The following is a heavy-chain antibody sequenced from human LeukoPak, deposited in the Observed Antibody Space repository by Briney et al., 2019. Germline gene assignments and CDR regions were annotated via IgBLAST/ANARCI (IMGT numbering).Heavy chain of an antibody. Sequence: GGSLTLSCAASGFTFSSHAMSLVRQDPGNGLEWVSAISGSGGSTYYADSVKGRFTISRDNSKNTLYLQMNSLRAEDTAVYYCAKVAEIVVVVAATPSWFDPWGQGTLVTVSS. D-gene: IGHD2-15*01. V-gene: IGHV3-23*01. CDR2: ISGSGGST. J-gene: IGHJ5*02. CDR3: AKVAEIVVVVAATPSWFDP. CDR1: GFTFSSHA.